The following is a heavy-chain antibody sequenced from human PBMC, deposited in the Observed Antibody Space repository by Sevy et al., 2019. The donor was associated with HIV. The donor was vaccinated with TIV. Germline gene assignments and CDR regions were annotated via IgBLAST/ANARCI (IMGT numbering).Heavy chain of an antibody. CDR2: ISGSGDNS. V-gene: IGHV3-23*01. J-gene: IGHJ4*02. D-gene: IGHD3-22*01. Sequence: GGSLRLSCAASGFTFSGYAMSWVRQAPGKGLEWVSGISGSGDNSYYADSVKGRFTISRDNSKNTLYLQMNILRAEDTAVYYCAKGELYYDSSGYYLFDYWGQGTLVTVSS. CDR3: AKGELYYDSSGYYLFDY. CDR1: GFTFSGYA.